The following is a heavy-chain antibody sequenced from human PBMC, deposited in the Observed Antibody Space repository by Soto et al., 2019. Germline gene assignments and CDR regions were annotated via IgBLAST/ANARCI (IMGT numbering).Heavy chain of an antibody. CDR2: IFHNGNT. CDR1: GNSISDYY. J-gene: IGHJ3*01. Sequence: QVQLLASGPGLVKPSETLSLTCTVSGNSISDYYWSWIRQPPGRGLEWIGYIFHNGNTNYNPSLKSRAPMSVDTSKNQVSLRLSSVTAADTALYYCARDVGGTVTLEAAFDFGGQGTMVTVS. V-gene: IGHV4-59*01. D-gene: IGHD4-17*01. CDR3: ARDVGGTVTLEAAFDF.